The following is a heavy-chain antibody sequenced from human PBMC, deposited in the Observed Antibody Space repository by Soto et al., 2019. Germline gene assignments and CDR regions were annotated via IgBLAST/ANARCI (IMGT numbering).Heavy chain of an antibody. Sequence: PPQSLSPTCTVYGASISSGDYYWSWIRETPVKGLEWIGYINYSGSTYYNPALKSRVTISVDTSKNQFSLKLSSVTAADTAVYYCARVRRYYDSSGPYYYGMDVWGQGTTVTVSS. J-gene: IGHJ6*02. CDR1: GASISSGDYY. CDR3: ARVRRYYDSSGPYYYGMDV. CDR2: INYSGST. V-gene: IGHV4-30-4*01. D-gene: IGHD3-22*01.